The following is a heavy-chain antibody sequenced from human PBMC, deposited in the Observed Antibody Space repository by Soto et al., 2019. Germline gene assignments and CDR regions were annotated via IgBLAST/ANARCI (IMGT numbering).Heavy chain of an antibody. J-gene: IGHJ4*02. CDR1: GFSLRGRGMF. CDR3: PRTHSYRFDS. V-gene: IGHV2-70*01. Sequence: SAPMLVNPTHTITLDCTASGFSLRGRGMFVTCIRHPPGIALAALALIDWEDENAYSTSLKTGLTLAKDNTKNQVVLTMTHMDPVDTATYDGPRTHSYRFDSWGEGSL. CDR2: IDWEDEN. D-gene: IGHD2-2*01.